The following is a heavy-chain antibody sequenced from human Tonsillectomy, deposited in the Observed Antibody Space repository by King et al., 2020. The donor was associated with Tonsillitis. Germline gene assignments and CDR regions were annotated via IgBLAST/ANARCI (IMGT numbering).Heavy chain of an antibody. CDR2: INSDGSST. V-gene: IGHV3-74*01. CDR1: GFTFSSYW. CDR3: ASEAPSIRDRVVYVIGGVDYYYYYMDV. J-gene: IGHJ6*03. Sequence: VQLVESGGGLVQPGGSLRLSCAASGFTFSSYWMHWVRQAPGKGLVWVSRINSDGSSTSYADSVKGRFTISRDNAKNTLYLQMNSLRAEDTAVYYCASEAPSIRDRVVYVIGGVDYYYYYMDVWGKGTTVTVSS. D-gene: IGHD2-8*02.